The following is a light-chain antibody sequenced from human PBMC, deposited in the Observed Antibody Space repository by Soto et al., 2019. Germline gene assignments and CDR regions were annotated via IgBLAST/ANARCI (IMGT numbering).Light chain of an antibody. V-gene: IGKV3-20*01. CDR3: QQYGSSRIT. J-gene: IGKJ5*01. CDR2: GAS. CDR1: QSVSSSY. Sequence: DIVLTQSPGTLSLSPGERATLSCRASQSVSSSYLAWYQQKPGQAPRLLIYGASSRATGIPDRFSGSGSGTDFTLTISRLEPEDFAVYYCQQYGSSRITFGQGTRLEI.